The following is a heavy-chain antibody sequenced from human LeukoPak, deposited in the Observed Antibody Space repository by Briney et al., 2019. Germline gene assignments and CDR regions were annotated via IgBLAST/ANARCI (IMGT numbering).Heavy chain of an antibody. CDR1: GYTFTSYG. V-gene: IGHV1-69*04. J-gene: IGHJ6*02. CDR2: IIPILGIA. CDR3: ARDENCSGGTCYPYYYGMDV. D-gene: IGHD2-15*01. Sequence: GASVKVSCKAFGYTFTSYGISWMRQAPGQGLEWMGRIIPILGIANYAQKFQGRVTITADKSTSTAYMDLSSLISEDTAVYYCARDENCSGGTCYPYYYGMDVWGQGTTVTVSS.